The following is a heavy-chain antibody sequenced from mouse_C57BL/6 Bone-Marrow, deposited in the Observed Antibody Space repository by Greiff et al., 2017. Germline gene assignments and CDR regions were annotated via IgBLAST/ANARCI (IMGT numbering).Heavy chain of an antibody. CDR2: INYDGSST. Sequence: EVKLMESEGGLVQPGSSMKLSCTASGFTFSDYYMAWVRQVPEKGLEWVANINYDGSSTYYLDSLKSRFIISRDNAKNILYLQMSSLKSEDTATYYCARHYGSSYVYAMDDWGKGTSVTVSS. CDR1: GFTFSDYY. V-gene: IGHV5-16*01. J-gene: IGHJ4*01. D-gene: IGHD1-1*01. CDR3: ARHYGSSYVYAMDD.